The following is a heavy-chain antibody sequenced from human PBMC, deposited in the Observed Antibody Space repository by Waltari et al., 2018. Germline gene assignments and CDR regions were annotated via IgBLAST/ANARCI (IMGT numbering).Heavy chain of an antibody. V-gene: IGHV4-59*11. CDR1: GGSISSHY. J-gene: IGHJ4*02. Sequence: QESGPGLVKPSETLSLTCTVSGGSISSHYWSWIRQPPGKGLEWIGYIYYSGSTNYNPSLKSRVTISVDTSKNQFSLKLSSVTAADTAVYYCARQYSSSWYYFDYWGQGTLVTVSS. D-gene: IGHD6-13*01. CDR2: IYYSGST. CDR3: ARQYSSSWYYFDY.